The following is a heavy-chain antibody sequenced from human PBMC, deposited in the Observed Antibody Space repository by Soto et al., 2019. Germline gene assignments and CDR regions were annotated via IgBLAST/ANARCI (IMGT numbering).Heavy chain of an antibody. J-gene: IGHJ5*02. D-gene: IGHD3-9*01. V-gene: IGHV3-30-3*01. CDR1: GFTFSSYA. CDR2: ISSDGSSK. Sequence: GGSLRLSCAASGFTFSSYALHWVRQAPGKGLEWVAVISSDGSSKYYADSVKGRFTISRDNSKXXXXXXXXXXXXEDTAVYYCARDQVNYDILTGYYPRWFDPWGQGTLVTVSS. CDR3: ARDQVNYDILTGYYPRWFDP.